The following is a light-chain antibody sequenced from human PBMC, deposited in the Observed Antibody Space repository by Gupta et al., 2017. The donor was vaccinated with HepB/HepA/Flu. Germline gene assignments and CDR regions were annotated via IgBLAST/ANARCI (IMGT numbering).Light chain of an antibody. Sequence: QSALTQPPSVSGAPGQRVTISCTGSSSDIGAGYDVHWYQQLPGTAPKLLIYENHTRPSGVPDRFSGSKSGTSASLAITGLQAEDEADYYCQSYDNRLSGSVVFGGGTKLTVL. CDR1: SSDIGAGYD. CDR3: QSYDNRLSGSVV. V-gene: IGLV1-40*01. CDR2: ENH. J-gene: IGLJ2*01.